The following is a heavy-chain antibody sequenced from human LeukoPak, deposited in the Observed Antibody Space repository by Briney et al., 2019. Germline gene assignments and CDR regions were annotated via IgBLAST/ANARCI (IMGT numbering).Heavy chain of an antibody. CDR1: GGSLSGYQ. Sequence: SETLSLTCAVYGGSLSGYQWSWIRQPPGKGLVWIGEIKHGGGTNYNPSLESRVTISADTSKNQLSLRLSSVTAADTAIYYCASERSFMVRGVLKSHYYYYYMDIWRKGTPVTVSS. D-gene: IGHD3-10*01. CDR2: IKHGGGT. V-gene: IGHV4-34*01. CDR3: ASERSFMVRGVLKSHYYYYYMDI. J-gene: IGHJ6*03.